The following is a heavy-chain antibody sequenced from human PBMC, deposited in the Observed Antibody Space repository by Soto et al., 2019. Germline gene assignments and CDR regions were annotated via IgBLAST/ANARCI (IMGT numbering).Heavy chain of an antibody. CDR2: IIPIFGTA. D-gene: IGHD5-18*01. CDR1: GGTFSSYA. V-gene: IGHV1-69*13. J-gene: IGHJ4*02. CDR3: ARAGRGYSYGLFDY. Sequence: SVKVSCKASGGTFSSYAISWVRQAPGQGLEWMGGIIPIFGTANYAQKFQGRVTITADGSTSTAYMELRSLRSDDTAVYYCARAGRGYSYGLFDYWGQGTLVTVSS.